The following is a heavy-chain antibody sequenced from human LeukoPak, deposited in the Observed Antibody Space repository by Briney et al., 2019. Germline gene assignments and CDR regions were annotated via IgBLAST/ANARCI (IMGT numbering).Heavy chain of an antibody. D-gene: IGHD1-7*01. V-gene: IGHV1-46*01. CDR3: ARQGWNYVFWFDP. CDR2: INPSGGST. J-gene: IGHJ5*02. Sequence: ASVKVSCKASGYTFTGYYMHWVRQAPGQGLEWMGIINPSGGSTSYAQKFQGRVTMTRDMSTSTVYMELSSLRSEDTAVYYCARQGWNYVFWFDPWGQGTLVTVSS. CDR1: GYTFTGYY.